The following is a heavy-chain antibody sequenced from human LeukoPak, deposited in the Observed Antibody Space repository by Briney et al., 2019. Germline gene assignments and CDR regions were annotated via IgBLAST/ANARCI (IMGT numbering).Heavy chain of an antibody. CDR2: IYTSGST. Sequence: SETLSLTCTVSGGSISSYYWSWIRQPAGKGLEWIGRIYTSGSTNYNPSLKSRVTMSVDTSKNQFSLKLSSVTAADTAVYYCAREGYSSSWYSSHYMDVWGKGTTVTISS. D-gene: IGHD6-13*01. CDR1: GGSISSYY. CDR3: AREGYSSSWYSSHYMDV. V-gene: IGHV4-4*07. J-gene: IGHJ6*03.